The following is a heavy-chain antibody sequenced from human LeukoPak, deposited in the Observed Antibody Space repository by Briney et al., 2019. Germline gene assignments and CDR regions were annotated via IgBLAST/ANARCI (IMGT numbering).Heavy chain of an antibody. CDR2: MNPNSGKT. J-gene: IGHJ3*02. Sequence: ASVKVSCKASGYTFTNFDINWVRQATGQGLEWMGWMNPNSGKTGYAQKFQGRVTITRTTSMNTTYMELTSLRSEDTAVYYCARAFWGGYDYDAFDIWGQGTVVTVSS. CDR3: ARAFWGGYDYDAFDI. D-gene: IGHD5-12*01. V-gene: IGHV1-8*01. CDR1: GYTFTNFD.